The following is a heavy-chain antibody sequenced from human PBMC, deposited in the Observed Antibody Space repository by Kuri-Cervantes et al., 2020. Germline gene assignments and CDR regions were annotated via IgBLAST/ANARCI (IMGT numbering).Heavy chain of an antibody. CDR2: IYYSGST. CDR3: ARGGRGATANYYYGMDV. Sequence: GSLRLSCTVSGGSISSYYWSWIRQPPGKGLEWIGYIYYSGSTNYNPSLKSRVTISVDTSKNQFSLKLSSATAADTAVYYCARGGRGATANYYYGMDVWGQGTTVTVSS. CDR1: GGSISSYY. J-gene: IGHJ6*02. V-gene: IGHV4-59*01. D-gene: IGHD1-26*01.